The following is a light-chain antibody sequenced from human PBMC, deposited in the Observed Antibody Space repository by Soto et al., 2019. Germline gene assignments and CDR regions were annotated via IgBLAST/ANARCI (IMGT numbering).Light chain of an antibody. V-gene: IGLV2-8*01. CDR3: SSYAGSNNFVV. Sequence: QSALTQPPSASGSPGQSVTISCTGTSSDVGGYNYVSWYQQHPGKAPKVMIYEVSKRPSGVPDRISGSKSGNTASLTVSGLQAEDEADYYCSSYAGSNNFVVFGGGTQLTVL. CDR1: SSDVGGYNY. J-gene: IGLJ2*01. CDR2: EVS.